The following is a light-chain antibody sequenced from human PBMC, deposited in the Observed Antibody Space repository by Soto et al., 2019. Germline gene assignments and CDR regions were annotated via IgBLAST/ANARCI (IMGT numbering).Light chain of an antibody. CDR3: QSYDSSLSVQV. CDR2: GNS. V-gene: IGLV1-40*01. J-gene: IGLJ2*01. Sequence: QSVLTQPPSVSGAPGQRVTISCTGSSSNIGAGYDVHWYQQPPGTAPKLLIYGNSNRPSGVPDRFSGSKSGTSASLAITGLQAEDEADYYCQSYDSSLSVQVFGGGTKVTVL. CDR1: SSNIGAGYD.